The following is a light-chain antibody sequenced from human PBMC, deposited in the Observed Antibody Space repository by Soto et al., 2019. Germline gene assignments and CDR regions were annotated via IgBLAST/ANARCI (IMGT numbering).Light chain of an antibody. CDR2: GAS. V-gene: IGKV3-20*01. Sequence: EIVLTQSPGTLSLSPGERATLSCRARQSFSSSYLAWYQQKPGQAPRLLIYGASSRATGIPDRFSGSGSGTDFTLTISSLEPEDFAVYYCQHYGSALFTVGPGTKVDVK. CDR1: QSFSSSY. J-gene: IGKJ3*01. CDR3: QHYGSALFT.